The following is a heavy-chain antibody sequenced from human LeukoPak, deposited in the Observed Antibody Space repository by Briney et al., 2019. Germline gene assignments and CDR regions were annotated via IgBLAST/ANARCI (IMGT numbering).Heavy chain of an antibody. CDR3: VKSAYSGSYFSLDY. D-gene: IGHD1-26*01. CDR1: GFTFSTYA. J-gene: IGHJ4*02. Sequence: GGSLRLSCSASGFTFSTYALHWVRQAPGKGLEFASAISSNGGSTFYADSLKGRFTISRDNSKDTLYLQMSSLRAEDTAVYYCVKSAYSGSYFSLDYWGQGTLVTVSS. V-gene: IGHV3-64D*09. CDR2: ISSNGGST.